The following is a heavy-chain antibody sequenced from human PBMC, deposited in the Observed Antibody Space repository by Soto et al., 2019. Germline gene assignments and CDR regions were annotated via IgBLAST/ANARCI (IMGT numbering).Heavy chain of an antibody. CDR1: GFTFSSYA. J-gene: IGHJ6*03. CDR2: ISGSGGST. Sequence: GGSLRLSCAASGFTFSSYAMSWVRQAPGKGLEWVSAISGSGGSTYYADSVKGRFTISRDNSKNTLYLQMNSLRAEDTAVYYCAKDTYYDFWSGPDYYYYYYMDVWGKGTTVTVSS. D-gene: IGHD3-3*01. CDR3: AKDTYYDFWSGPDYYYYYYMDV. V-gene: IGHV3-23*01.